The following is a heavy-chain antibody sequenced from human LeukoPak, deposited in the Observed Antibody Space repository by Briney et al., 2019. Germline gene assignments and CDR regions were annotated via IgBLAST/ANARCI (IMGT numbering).Heavy chain of an antibody. CDR1: GFTFSSYA. J-gene: IGHJ6*02. CDR2: ISGSGGST. D-gene: IGHD2-2*01. V-gene: IGHV3-23*01. Sequence: GGSLRLSCAASGFTFSSYAMSWVRQAPGKGLEWVSAISGSGGSTYYADSVKGRFTISRDNSKNTLYLQMNSLRAEDTAVYYCARGGYCSSTSCHGLDYYYGMDVWGQGTTVTVSS. CDR3: ARGGYCSSTSCHGLDYYYGMDV.